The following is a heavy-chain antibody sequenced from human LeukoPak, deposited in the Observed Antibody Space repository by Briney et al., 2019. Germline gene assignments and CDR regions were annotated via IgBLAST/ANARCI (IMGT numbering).Heavy chain of an antibody. V-gene: IGHV3-30*18. J-gene: IGHJ4*02. D-gene: IGHD5-24*01. CDR1: GFTFSSYG. CDR2: ISYDGSNK. CDR3: AKEVGRDGYLSTFDY. Sequence: GGSLRLSCAASGFTFSSYGMHWVRQAPGKGLEWVAVISYDGSNKYYADSVKGRFTISRDNSKNTLYLQMNSLRAEDTAVYYCAKEVGRDGYLSTFDYWGQGTLVTVSS.